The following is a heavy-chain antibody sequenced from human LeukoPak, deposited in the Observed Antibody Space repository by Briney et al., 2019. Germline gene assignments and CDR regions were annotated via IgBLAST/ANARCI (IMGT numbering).Heavy chain of an antibody. Sequence: TGGSLRLSCAASGFTFSSYSMNWVRQAPGKGLEWVSFISGRSNYIYYADSVRGRFTISRDNAKNSLYLQMNSLRAEDTAVYYCAREAEDEWVYFDYWGQGTLVTVSS. D-gene: IGHD1-26*01. J-gene: IGHJ4*02. V-gene: IGHV3-21*01. CDR3: AREAEDEWVYFDY. CDR2: ISGRSNYI. CDR1: GFTFSSYS.